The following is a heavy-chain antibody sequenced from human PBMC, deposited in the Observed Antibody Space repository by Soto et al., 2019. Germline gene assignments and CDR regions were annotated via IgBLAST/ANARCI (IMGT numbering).Heavy chain of an antibody. D-gene: IGHD3-22*01. CDR1: GGSFSGYF. Sequence: SETLSLTCAVYGGSFSGYFWSWIRQPPGEGPEWIGEITHSGSPNYNPSLKSRVTISVDTPKNQFSLKLSSVTVADTAVYYCARGRYDGSGYYYYFEYWGQGTLVTVSS. J-gene: IGHJ4*02. V-gene: IGHV4-34*01. CDR3: ARGRYDGSGYYYYFEY. CDR2: ITHSGSP.